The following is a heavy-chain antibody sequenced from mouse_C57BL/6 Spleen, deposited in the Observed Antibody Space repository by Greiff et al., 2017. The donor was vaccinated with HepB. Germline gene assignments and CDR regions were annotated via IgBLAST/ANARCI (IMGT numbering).Heavy chain of an antibody. CDR1: GFNIKDYY. J-gene: IGHJ1*03. V-gene: IGHV14-1*01. D-gene: IGHD1-1*01. CDR2: IDPEDGDT. Sequence: VQLQQSGAELVRPGASVKLSCTASGFNIKDYYMHWVKQRPEQGLEWIGRIDPEDGDTEYAPKFQGKATMTADTSSNTAYLQLSSLTSEDTAVYYCTRAYYYGSRDWYFDVWGTGTTVTVSS. CDR3: TRAYYYGSRDWYFDV.